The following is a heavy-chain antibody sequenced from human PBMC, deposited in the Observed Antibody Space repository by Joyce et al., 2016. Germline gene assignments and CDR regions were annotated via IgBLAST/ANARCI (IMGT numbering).Heavy chain of an antibody. CDR3: AKHGGSMILGVFAAGYYFES. Sequence: EVQLVESGGGLVKPGGSLRLSCASSGFTFSIYSMNWVRQAPGKGLEWVSFISSSSSYIYYADSVKGRFTISRDNAKNSLYLQMNSLRPEDTAVYYCAKHGGSMILGVFAAGYYFESWGQGTLVTVSS. CDR1: GFTFSIYS. D-gene: IGHD3-10*01. CDR2: ISSSSSYI. J-gene: IGHJ4*02. V-gene: IGHV3-21*01.